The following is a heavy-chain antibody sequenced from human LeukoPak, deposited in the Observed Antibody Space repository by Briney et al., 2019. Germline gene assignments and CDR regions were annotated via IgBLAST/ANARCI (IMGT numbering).Heavy chain of an antibody. D-gene: IGHD6-13*01. V-gene: IGHV4-59*01. CDR2: IYYSGST. Sequence: PSETLSLTCTVSGGSISSYYWSWIRQPPGKGLEWIGYIYYSGSTNYNPSLKSRVTISVDTSKNQFSLKLSSVTAADTAMYYCARRIAAAGGMDYYYFGMDVWGQGTTVTVSS. CDR3: ARRIAAAGGMDYYYFGMDV. CDR1: GGSISSYY. J-gene: IGHJ6*02.